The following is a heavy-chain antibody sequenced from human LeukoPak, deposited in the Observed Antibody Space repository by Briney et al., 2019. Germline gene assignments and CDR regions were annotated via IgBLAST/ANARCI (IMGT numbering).Heavy chain of an antibody. V-gene: IGHV4-4*07. D-gene: IGHD5-12*01. J-gene: IGHJ6*04. Sequence: SETLSLTCTVSGDSLSSSFWSWIRQPAGKGLEWIGRIYTSGYTNYNPSLKSRVTMSVDTSKNQFSLKLNSLTAADAAVYYCARIYDATGYGDVWGKGTTVTVSS. CDR1: GDSLSSSF. CDR3: ARIYDATGYGDV. CDR2: IYTSGYT.